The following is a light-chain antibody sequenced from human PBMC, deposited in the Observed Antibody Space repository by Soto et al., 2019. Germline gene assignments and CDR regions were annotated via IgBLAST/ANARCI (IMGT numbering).Light chain of an antibody. J-gene: IGLJ3*02. CDR2: EVN. CDR3: SSYTTDTIWV. Sequence: QSVLAQPASVSGSPGQSITLSCIGTGSDVGSYNYVSWYQQRPGKAPKLMIYEVNNRPSGVSDRFSGSKSANTASLTISGLQSEDEATDYCSSYTTDTIWVFGGGTKVTVL. V-gene: IGLV2-14*01. CDR1: GSDVGSYNY.